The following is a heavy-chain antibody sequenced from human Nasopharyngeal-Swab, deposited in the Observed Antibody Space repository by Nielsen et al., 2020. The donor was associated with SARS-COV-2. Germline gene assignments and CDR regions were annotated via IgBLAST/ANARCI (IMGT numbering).Heavy chain of an antibody. D-gene: IGHD6-19*01. CDR1: GFTFSSYA. CDR3: AKDQGDQWLVLDY. CDR2: ISGSGGST. Sequence: GESLKISCAASGFTFSSYAMSSVRQAPGKGLEWVSAISGSGGSTYYADSVKGRFTISRDNSKNTLYLQMNSLRAEDTAVYYCAKDQGDQWLVLDYWGQGTLVTVSS. V-gene: IGHV3-23*01. J-gene: IGHJ4*02.